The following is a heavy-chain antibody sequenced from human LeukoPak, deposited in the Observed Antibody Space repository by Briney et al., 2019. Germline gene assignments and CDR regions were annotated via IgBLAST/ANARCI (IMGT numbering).Heavy chain of an antibody. Sequence: PSETLSLTCDVYGVSFSGYYWSWIRQPPGKGLEWIGEINHSGNTNYNPSLKSRVTISVDTSKNQFSLKLSSVTAADTAVYYRVRVATIVVDYWGQGTLVTVSS. CDR3: VRVATIVVDY. CDR2: INHSGNT. D-gene: IGHD5-12*01. J-gene: IGHJ4*02. V-gene: IGHV4-34*01. CDR1: GVSFSGYY.